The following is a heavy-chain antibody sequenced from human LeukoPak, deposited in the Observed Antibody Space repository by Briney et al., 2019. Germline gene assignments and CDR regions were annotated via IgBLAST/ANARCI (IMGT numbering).Heavy chain of an antibody. D-gene: IGHD3-9*01. Sequence: PGGSLRLSCAASGFTFSSYGMHWVRQAPGKGLEWVAVIWYDGGNKYYADSVMGRFTISRDNSKNTLYLQMNSLRAEDTAVYYCARDVQSQLRYFDWLLNSWGQGTLVTVSS. V-gene: IGHV3-33*01. J-gene: IGHJ4*02. CDR2: IWYDGGNK. CDR3: ARDVQSQLRYFDWLLNS. CDR1: GFTFSSYG.